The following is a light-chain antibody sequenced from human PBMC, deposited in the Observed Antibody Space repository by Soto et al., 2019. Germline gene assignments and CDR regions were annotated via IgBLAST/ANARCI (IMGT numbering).Light chain of an antibody. V-gene: IGKV3D-20*02. CDR2: GAS. CDR3: LQCNNWWT. J-gene: IGKJ1*01. CDR1: QSVSSSF. Sequence: EIVLTQSPGTLSLSPGERATLSCRASQSVSSSFLAWYQQRPGQAPRLLIYGASSRATGIPDRFSGSGSGTDFTLTISSLQSEDFAVYYCLQCNNWWTFGQGTKVDIK.